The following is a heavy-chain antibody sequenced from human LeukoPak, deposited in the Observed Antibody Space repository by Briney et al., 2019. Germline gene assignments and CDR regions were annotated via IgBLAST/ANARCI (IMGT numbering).Heavy chain of an antibody. CDR1: GGSMSGYY. Sequence: SETLSLTCTVSGGSMSGYYWSWIRQPPGKALEWIGYIYSGSTDYNPSLKSRVTISMDTSKNQFSLKLSSVTAADTAVYYRAREYSSSWYYYYYYMDVWGKGTTVTVSS. CDR2: IYSGST. D-gene: IGHD6-13*01. CDR3: AREYSSSWYYYYYYMDV. J-gene: IGHJ6*03. V-gene: IGHV4-59*12.